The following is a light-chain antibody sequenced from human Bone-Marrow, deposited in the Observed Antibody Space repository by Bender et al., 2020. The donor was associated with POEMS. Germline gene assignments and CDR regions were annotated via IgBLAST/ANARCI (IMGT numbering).Light chain of an antibody. CDR2: ELN. Sequence: QSALTQPHSVSGSPGQSVTISCTGTSSDVGAYNYVSWYQQYPGKAPKLIIYELNKRPSGISDRFSGSKSGNTASLTISGLQAEDEAHYYCWSNAHTRTVFGGGTKLTVL. J-gene: IGLJ3*02. CDR1: SSDVGAYNY. V-gene: IGLV2-11*01. CDR3: WSNAHTRTV.